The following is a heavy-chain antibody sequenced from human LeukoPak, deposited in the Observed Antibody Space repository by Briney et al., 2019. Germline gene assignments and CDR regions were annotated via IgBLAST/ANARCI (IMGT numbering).Heavy chain of an antibody. CDR3: ASTSGITGTTDAFDI. CDR2: INPNSGGT. Sequence: GASVKVSCKASGYTFTGYYMHWVRQAPGQGLEWMGWINPNSGGTNYAQKFQGRVTMTRDTSISTAYMELSRLRSDDTAVYYCASTSGITGTTDAFDIWGQGTMVTVSS. CDR1: GYTFTGYY. J-gene: IGHJ3*02. D-gene: IGHD1-20*01. V-gene: IGHV1-2*02.